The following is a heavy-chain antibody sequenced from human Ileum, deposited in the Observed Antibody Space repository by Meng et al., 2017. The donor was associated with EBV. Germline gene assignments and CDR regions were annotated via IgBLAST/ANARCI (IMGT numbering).Heavy chain of an antibody. J-gene: IGHJ4*02. CDR3: ARDSPLDGYSLLDS. D-gene: IGHD5-24*01. V-gene: IGHV7-4-1*02. CDR1: GYTFTSYA. CDR2: IDPNTGNP. Sequence: QGQLVQSGSELKQPGAPVRVSCRPSGYTFTSYAINWVRQAPGQGPDGMGWIDPNTGNPTYDQGFTGRFVFSLDTSVSTAYLQINSLRADDTAVYYCARDSPLDGYSLLDSGGQGTLGTVSS.